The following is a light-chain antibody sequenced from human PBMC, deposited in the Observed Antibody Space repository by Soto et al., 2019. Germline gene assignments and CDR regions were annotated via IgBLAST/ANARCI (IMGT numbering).Light chain of an antibody. CDR3: QSYDSSLSGRYV. CDR2: SNN. J-gene: IGLJ1*01. V-gene: IGLV1-40*01. Sequence: QSVLTQPPSVSGAPGQRVTISCTVSSSNIGAGYDVHWYQQLPGTAPKLLIYSNNNRPSGVPDRFSASKSGTSASLAITGLQAEDEADYYCQSYDSSLSGRYVFGTGTKVTVL. CDR1: SSNIGAGYD.